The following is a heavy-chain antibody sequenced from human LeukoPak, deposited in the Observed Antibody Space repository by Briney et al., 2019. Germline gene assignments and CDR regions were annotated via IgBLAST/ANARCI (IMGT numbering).Heavy chain of an antibody. J-gene: IGHJ4*02. CDR2: IIPVFGTA. Sequence: SVKVSCKASGGTFSSYAISWVRQAPGQGLEWMGGIIPVFGTANYAQKFQGRVTITTDESTSTAYMELSSLRSEDTAVYYCARDLNLRYYFDYWGQGNLVTVSS. CDR1: GGTFSSYA. CDR3: ARDLNLRYYFDY. V-gene: IGHV1-69*05. D-gene: IGHD1-14*01.